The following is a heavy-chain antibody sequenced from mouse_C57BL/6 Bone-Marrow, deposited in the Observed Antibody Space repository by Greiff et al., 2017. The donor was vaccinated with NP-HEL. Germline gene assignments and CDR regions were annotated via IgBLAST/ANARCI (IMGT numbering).Heavy chain of an antibody. CDR2: ISDGGSYT. V-gene: IGHV5-4*01. D-gene: IGHD1-2*01. CDR1: GFTFSSYA. CDR3: ARDTAGTSWFAY. Sequence: EVQVVESGGGLVKPGGSLKLSCAASGFTFSSYAMSWVRQTPEKRLEWVATISDGGSYTYYPDNVKGRFTISRDNAKNNLYLQMSHLKSEDTAMYYCARDTAGTSWFAYGGQGTLVTVSA. J-gene: IGHJ3*01.